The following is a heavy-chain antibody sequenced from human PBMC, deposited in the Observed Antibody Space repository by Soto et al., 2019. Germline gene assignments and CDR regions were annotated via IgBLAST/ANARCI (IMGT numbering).Heavy chain of an antibody. J-gene: IGHJ3*02. V-gene: IGHV4-59*01. CDR3: ARERRRLPWYVELDTFDI. CDR1: GGSLSSFY. Sequence: QVQLQESGPGLVKPSETLSLTCTVSGGSLSSFYWSWIRPPPGKGLEWIVYIYYSGNTNYNSSLTRRFPTSVDTAKNHLSRKLKSVATADTAGYYWARERRRLPWYVELDTFDIWGQGKMVTVSS. D-gene: IGHD3-10*01. CDR2: IYYSGNT.